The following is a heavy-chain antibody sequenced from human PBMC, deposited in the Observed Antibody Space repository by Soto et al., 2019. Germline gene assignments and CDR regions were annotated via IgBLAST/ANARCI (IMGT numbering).Heavy chain of an antibody. CDR1: GFTFSSYS. V-gene: IGHV3-21*01. CDR3: ARDVLGGMDV. Sequence: EVQLVESGGGLVKPGGSLRLSCAASGFTFSSYSMNWVRQAPGKWLEWVSSISSSSSYIYYADSVKGRFTISRDNAKNSLYLQMNSLRAEDTAVYYCARDVLGGMDVWGQGTTVTVSS. J-gene: IGHJ6*02. D-gene: IGHD3-16*01. CDR2: ISSSSSYI.